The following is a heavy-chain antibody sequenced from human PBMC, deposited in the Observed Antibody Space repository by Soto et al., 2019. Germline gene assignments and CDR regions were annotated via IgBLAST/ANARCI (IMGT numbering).Heavy chain of an antibody. CDR3: ATSGVAKGFDF. CDR1: EITFRNYS. Sequence: WVSLRLSCAASEITFRNYSMNWVRQAPGKGLEWVSSISSGGSYIYYADSGKGRFTISRDNAKNSLFLQMTSLRAEDTAVYYCATSGVAKGFDFWGKGNMVTVSX. J-gene: IGHJ4*02. D-gene: IGHD3-3*01. V-gene: IGHV3-21*06. CDR2: ISSGGSYI.